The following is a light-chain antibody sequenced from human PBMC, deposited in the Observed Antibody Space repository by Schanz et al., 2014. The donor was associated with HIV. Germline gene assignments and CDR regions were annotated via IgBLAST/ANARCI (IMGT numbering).Light chain of an antibody. CDR3: VLYMGSGIWV. V-gene: IGLV8-61*01. CDR2: STN. Sequence: QAVVTQEPSFSVSPGGTVTLTCGLSSGSASPGYYPNWYQQTPGQAPRPLIYSTNTRSSGVPDRFSGSILGNKAALTITGAQADDESDYYCVLYMGSGIWVFGGGTKLTVL. CDR1: SGSASPGYY. J-gene: IGLJ3*02.